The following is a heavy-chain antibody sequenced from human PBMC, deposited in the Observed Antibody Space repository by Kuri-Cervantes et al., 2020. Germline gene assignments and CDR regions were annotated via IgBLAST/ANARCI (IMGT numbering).Heavy chain of an antibody. V-gene: IGHV3-30*02. CDR2: IRYDGSNK. Sequence: GGSLRLSCAASGFTFSSYGMHWVRQAPGKGLEWVAFIRYDGSNKYYADSVMGRFTISRDNSRNTLYLQMNSLRAEDTALYYCARARGYNYGALDYWGQGTLVTVSS. D-gene: IGHD5-18*01. J-gene: IGHJ4*02. CDR1: GFTFSSYG. CDR3: ARARGYNYGALDY.